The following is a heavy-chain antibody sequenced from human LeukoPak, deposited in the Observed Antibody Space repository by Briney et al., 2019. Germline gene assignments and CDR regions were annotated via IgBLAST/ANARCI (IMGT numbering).Heavy chain of an antibody. D-gene: IGHD3-3*01. Sequence: ASVKVSCKASGYTFTGYYMHWVRQAPGQGLEWMGWINPNSGGTNYAQKFQGRVTMTRDTSISTAYMELSRLRSDDTAVYYCARMIWRKTGWGSGYHFDYWGQGTLVTVSS. CDR3: ARMIWRKTGWGSGYHFDY. V-gene: IGHV1-2*02. CDR1: GYTFTGYY. J-gene: IGHJ4*02. CDR2: INPNSGGT.